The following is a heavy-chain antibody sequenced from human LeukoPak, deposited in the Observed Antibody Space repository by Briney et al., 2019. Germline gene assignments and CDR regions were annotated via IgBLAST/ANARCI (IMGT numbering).Heavy chain of an antibody. CDR3: ARHNTPTDSYGSGSYFDY. J-gene: IGHJ4*02. CDR2: VYPGDSDT. V-gene: IGHV5-51*01. CDR1: GYSFTSYW. Sequence: GESLKISCKGSGYSFTSYWIGWVRQMPGKGLEWMGIVYPGDSDTRYSPSFQGQVTISADKSISTAYLQWSSLKASDTAMYYCARHNTPTDSYGSGSYFDYWGQGTLVTVSS. D-gene: IGHD3-10*01.